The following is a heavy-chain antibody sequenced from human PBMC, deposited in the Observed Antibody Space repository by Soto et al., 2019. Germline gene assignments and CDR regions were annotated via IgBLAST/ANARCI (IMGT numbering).Heavy chain of an antibody. J-gene: IGHJ6*02. CDR1: GYSFTSYW. Sequence: GESLKISCKGSGYSFTSYWISWVRQMPGKGLEWMGRIDPSDSYTNYSPSFQGHVTISADKSISTAYLQWSSLKASDTAMYYCARLGGYSSGRTLLAPYHYYYGMDVWGQGTTVTVSS. CDR2: IDPSDSYT. CDR3: ARLGGYSSGRTLLAPYHYYYGMDV. V-gene: IGHV5-10-1*01. D-gene: IGHD6-19*01.